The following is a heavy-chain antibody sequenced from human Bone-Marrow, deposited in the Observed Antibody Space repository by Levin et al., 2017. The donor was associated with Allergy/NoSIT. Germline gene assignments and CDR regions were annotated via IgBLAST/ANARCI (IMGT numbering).Heavy chain of an antibody. CDR3: VLCTGGWFDP. CDR2: INHSGST. V-gene: IGHV4-34*01. CDR1: GGSFSGYY. Sequence: SQTLSLTCAVYGGSFSGYYWSWIRQPPGKGLEWIGEINHSGSTNYNPSLKSRVTISVDTSKNQFSLKLSSVTAADTAVYYCVLCTGGWFDPWGQGTLVTVSS. D-gene: IGHD3-10*02. J-gene: IGHJ5*02.